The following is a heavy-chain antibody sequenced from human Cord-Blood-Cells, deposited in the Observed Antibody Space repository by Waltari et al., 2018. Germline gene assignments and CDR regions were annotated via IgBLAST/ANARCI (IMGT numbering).Heavy chain of an antibody. J-gene: IGHJ4*02. CDR3: ARGGCSSTSCYYFDY. D-gene: IGHD2-2*01. CDR2: INHSGST. Sequence: QVQLQQWGAGLLTPSETLSLTCAVYGGSFSGYYWSWIRQPPGKGLEWIGEINHSGSTNYNPSLKSRVTISVDTSKNQFSLKLSSVTAADTAVYYCARGGCSSTSCYYFDYWGQGTLVTVSS. V-gene: IGHV4-34*01. CDR1: GGSFSGYY.